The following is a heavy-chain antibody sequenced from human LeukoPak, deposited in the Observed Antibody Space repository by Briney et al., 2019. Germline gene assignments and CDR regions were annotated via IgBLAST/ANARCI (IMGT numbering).Heavy chain of an antibody. V-gene: IGHV3-23*01. CDR2: ISGSGGST. CDR1: GFTFSSYA. Sequence: GGSLGLSCAASGFTFSSYAMRWVRQAPGKGLEWVSAISGSGGSTYYADSVKGRFTISRDNSKNTLYLQMNSLRAEDTAVYYCAKATLGLAVTSKVYGMDVWGQGTTVTVSS. J-gene: IGHJ6*02. D-gene: IGHD4-17*01. CDR3: AKATLGLAVTSKVYGMDV.